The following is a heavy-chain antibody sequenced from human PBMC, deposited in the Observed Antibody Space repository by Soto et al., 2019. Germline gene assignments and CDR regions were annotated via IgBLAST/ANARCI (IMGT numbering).Heavy chain of an antibody. D-gene: IGHD4-17*01. J-gene: IGHJ4*02. CDR2: IYYRGTT. CDR3: ARDYGDYQFDY. V-gene: IGHV4-39*02. CDR1: GGSISSSSYY. Sequence: PSETLSLTCTVSGGSISSSSYYWGWNRQPPGKGLEWIGNIYYRGTTYYNPSLKSRVTISVDTSKNQFSLKLASVTAADTAVYYCARDYGDYQFDYWGQGTLVTVSS.